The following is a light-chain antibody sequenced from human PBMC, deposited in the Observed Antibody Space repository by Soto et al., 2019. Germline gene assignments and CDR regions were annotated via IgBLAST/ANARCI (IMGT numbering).Light chain of an antibody. J-gene: IGLJ2*01. V-gene: IGLV1-44*01. CDR2: SNN. CDR3: AAWDDSLNGPV. Sequence: QSVLTQPPSVSGAPGQRVIISCTGSSSNIGAGYDVHWYQQLPGTAPRLLIYSNNQRPSGVPDRFSGSKSGTSASLAISGLQSEDEADYYCAAWDDSLNGPVFGGGTKVTVL. CDR1: SSNIGAGYD.